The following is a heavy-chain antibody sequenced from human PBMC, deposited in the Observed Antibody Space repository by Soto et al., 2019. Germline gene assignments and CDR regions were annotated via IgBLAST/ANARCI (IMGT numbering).Heavy chain of an antibody. CDR3: ARVDTGGYYFDY. CDR1: GGSISSYY. CDR2: IYYSGST. Sequence: QVQLQESGPGLVKPSETLSLTCTVSGGSISSYYWSWIRQPPGKGLEWIGYIYYSGSTNYNPSLTSRVTISVDTSKNQFSLKLSSVTAADTAVYYCARVDTGGYYFDYWGQGTLVTVSS. D-gene: IGHD5-18*01. V-gene: IGHV4-59*01. J-gene: IGHJ4*02.